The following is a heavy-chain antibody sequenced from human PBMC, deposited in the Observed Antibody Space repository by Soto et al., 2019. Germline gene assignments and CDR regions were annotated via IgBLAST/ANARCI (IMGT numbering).Heavy chain of an antibody. J-gene: IGHJ6*02. V-gene: IGHV3-33*01. D-gene: IGHD6-13*01. CDR3: ARDRGAAAGTRYYYGMDV. CDR1: GFTLSSYG. Sequence: QVQLVESGGGVVQPGRSLRLSCAASGFTLSSYGMHWVRQAPGKGLEGVAVIWYDGTNKYYADSVKGRVTISRVNSKNTLYLQMNSLRAEDTAVYYCARDRGAAAGTRYYYGMDVWGQGTTVTVSS. CDR2: IWYDGTNK.